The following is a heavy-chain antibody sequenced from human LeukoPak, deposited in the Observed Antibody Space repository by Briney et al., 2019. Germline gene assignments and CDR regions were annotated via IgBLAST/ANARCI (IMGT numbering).Heavy chain of an antibody. J-gene: IGHJ6*02. CDR1: GGTFNSSS. CDR3: ARDSIVVIPDGSRPGLYVLDV. D-gene: IGHD2-21*01. Sequence: SVKVSCKGSGGTFNSSSISWVRQPPGQGLEWMGRIIPIFGITTYAQKFQGRVTITADKSTNTAYMELSSLRSEDTALYYCARDSIVVIPDGSRPGLYVLDVWGQGTTVTVSS. V-gene: IGHV1-69*04. CDR2: IIPIFGIT.